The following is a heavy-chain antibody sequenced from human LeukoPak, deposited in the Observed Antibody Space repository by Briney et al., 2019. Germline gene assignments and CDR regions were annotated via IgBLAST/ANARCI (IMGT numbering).Heavy chain of an antibody. CDR2: IYYSGST. CDR1: GGSIISYY. CDR3: ARSPWEPDAFDI. Sequence: SETLSLTCTVSGGSIISYYWSWFRQPPGKGLEGMGYIYYSGSTNYNPSLKSRVTISVDTSKNQFSLKLSSVTAADTAVYYCARSPWEPDAFDIWGQGTMVTVSS. V-gene: IGHV4-59*01. D-gene: IGHD1-26*01. J-gene: IGHJ3*02.